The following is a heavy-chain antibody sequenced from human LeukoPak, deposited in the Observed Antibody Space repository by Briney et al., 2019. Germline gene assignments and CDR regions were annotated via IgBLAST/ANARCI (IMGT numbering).Heavy chain of an antibody. Sequence: PSETLSLTCSVSGGXISNYYCSWLRQPPGKGLEWIGVIYYTGSTHYQSSLQSRVTISVETSRNQFSLSLSSVTAAVTAVYYCARHSGSFPNYFDYWGQGTLVTVSS. D-gene: IGHD1-26*01. CDR1: GGXISNYY. CDR2: IYYTGST. J-gene: IGHJ4*02. V-gene: IGHV4-59*08. CDR3: ARHSGSFPNYFDY.